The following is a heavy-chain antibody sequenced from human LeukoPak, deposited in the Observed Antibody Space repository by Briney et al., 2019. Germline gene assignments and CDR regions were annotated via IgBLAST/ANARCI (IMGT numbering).Heavy chain of an antibody. CDR3: GRFYSNYEGGFDY. CDR1: GGSISGGDYY. J-gene: IGHJ4*02. D-gene: IGHD4-11*01. CDR2: IYHTRNT. Sequence: KPSQTLSLTCTVSGGSISGGDYYWSWIRQPPGKGLEWIGYIYHTRNTYYNPSLKSRVTISIDRSKNQFSLKLSSVTAADTAVYYCGRFYSNYEGGFDYWGQGTLVTVSS. V-gene: IGHV4-30-2*01.